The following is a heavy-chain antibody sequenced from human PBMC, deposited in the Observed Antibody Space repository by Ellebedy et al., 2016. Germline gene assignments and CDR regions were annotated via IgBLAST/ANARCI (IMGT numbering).Heavy chain of an antibody. CDR2: IYYSGCT. CDR1: GGSISSSSYY. D-gene: IGHD2-21*02. J-gene: IGHJ4*02. CDR3: ARMRYCGGDCWYFDY. Sequence: SETLSLTCTVSGGSISSSSYYWGWIRQPPGKGLEWLGSIYYSGCTYYKPSLKSRVPISVDTSKNQFSLKLSSVTAADTAVYYCARMRYCGGDCWYFDYWGQGTLVTVSS. V-gene: IGHV4-39*01.